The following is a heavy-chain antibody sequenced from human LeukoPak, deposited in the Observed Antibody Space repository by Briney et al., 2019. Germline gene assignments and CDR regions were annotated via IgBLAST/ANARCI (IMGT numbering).Heavy chain of an antibody. CDR1: GFTFSSYA. V-gene: IGHV3-30-3*01. CDR2: ISYDGSNK. D-gene: IGHD5-18*01. J-gene: IGHJ4*02. Sequence: GRSLRLSCAASGFTFSSYAMHWVRQAPGKGLEWVAVISYDGSNKYYADSVKGRFTISRDNSKNTLYLQMNSLRAEDTAVYYCARLVDTAMVWGQGTLVNVSS. CDR3: ARLVDTAMV.